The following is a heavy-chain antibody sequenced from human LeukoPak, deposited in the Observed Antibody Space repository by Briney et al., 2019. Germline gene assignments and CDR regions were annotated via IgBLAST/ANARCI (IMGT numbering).Heavy chain of an antibody. D-gene: IGHD1-26*01. V-gene: IGHV1-46*01. CDR3: ARERELRPPYFDY. CDR1: GYTFTTYY. CDR2: ISPSGGTT. J-gene: IGHJ4*02. Sequence: SVNVSCMASGYTFTTYYMHWGRQAPGQWLGWMRIISPSGGTTSYAQKFQGRVTMTSDTSTSTVYMELSSLRSEDTAVYSCARERELRPPYFDYWGQGTLVTVSS.